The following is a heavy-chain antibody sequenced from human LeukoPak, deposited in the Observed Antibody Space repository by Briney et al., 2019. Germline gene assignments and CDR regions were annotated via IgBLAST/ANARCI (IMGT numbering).Heavy chain of an antibody. D-gene: IGHD6-19*01. CDR1: GFTFTSSA. Sequence: ASVRVSCKASGFTFTSSAMQWVRQARGQRLEWIGWISAYNGNTNYAQKLQGRVTMTTDTSTSTAYMELRSLRSDDTAVYYCARDVPYSSGWYWPDDYWGQGTLVTVSS. CDR2: ISAYNGNT. V-gene: IGHV1-18*01. J-gene: IGHJ4*02. CDR3: ARDVPYSSGWYWPDDY.